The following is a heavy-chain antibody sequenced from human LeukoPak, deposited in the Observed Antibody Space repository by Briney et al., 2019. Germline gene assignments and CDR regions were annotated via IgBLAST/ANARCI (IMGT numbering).Heavy chain of an antibody. CDR3: TRHQRDSGSYPWDY. V-gene: IGHV3-73*01. Sequence: GGSLKLSCAASGFTFSGSAMHWVRQASGKGLEWVGRIRSKANGYATAYAASVKGRFTISRDDSKNTAYLQMNSLKTEDTAVYYCTRHQRDSGSYPWDYWGQGTLVTVSS. D-gene: IGHD1-26*01. CDR1: GFTFSGSA. J-gene: IGHJ4*02. CDR2: IRSKANGYAT.